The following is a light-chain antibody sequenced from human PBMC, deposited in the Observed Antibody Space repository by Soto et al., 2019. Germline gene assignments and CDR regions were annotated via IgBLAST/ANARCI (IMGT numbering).Light chain of an antibody. Sequence: DIQMTQSPSTLSASVGDRVTITCRASQSITNSKLAWYQQKPGKAPKVVIYKASSLQSGVPSRFSGSGSGTEFTLTISSLQPDDFATYYCQHYRSYPLTFGGGTKVEIK. CDR3: QHYRSYPLT. CDR1: QSITNSK. V-gene: IGKV1-5*03. CDR2: KAS. J-gene: IGKJ4*01.